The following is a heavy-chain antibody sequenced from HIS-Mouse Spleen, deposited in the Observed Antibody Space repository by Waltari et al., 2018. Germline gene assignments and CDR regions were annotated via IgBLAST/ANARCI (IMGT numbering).Heavy chain of an antibody. CDR1: GFTFSSHG. Sequence: QVQLVESGGGVVQPGRSLRLSCAASGFTFSSHGMQWVRQAPGKGLEWVAVIWYDGSNKYYADSVKGRFTISRDNSKNTLYLQMNSLRAEDTAVYYCAKGGLMVYAIGDYWGQGTLVTVSS. CDR2: IWYDGSNK. D-gene: IGHD2-8*01. CDR3: AKGGLMVYAIGDY. J-gene: IGHJ4*02. V-gene: IGHV3-33*06.